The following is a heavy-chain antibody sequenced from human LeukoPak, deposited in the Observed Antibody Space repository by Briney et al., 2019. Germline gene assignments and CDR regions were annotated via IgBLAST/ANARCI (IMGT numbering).Heavy chain of an antibody. D-gene: IGHD3-10*01. CDR2: IYYSGST. V-gene: IGHV4-39*07. J-gene: IGHJ6*03. Sequence: SETLSLTCTVSGGSISSSSYYWGWIRQPPGKGLEWIGSIYYSGSTYYNPSLKSRVTISVDTSKNQFSLKLSSVTAADTAVYYCARVMVRGITYYYYMDVWGKGTTVTISS. CDR1: GGSISSSSYY. CDR3: ARVMVRGITYYYYMDV.